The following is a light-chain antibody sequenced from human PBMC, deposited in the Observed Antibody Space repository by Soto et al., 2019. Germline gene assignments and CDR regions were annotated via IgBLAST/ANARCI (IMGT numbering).Light chain of an antibody. CDR2: EVH. V-gene: IGLV2-14*01. CDR3: SSYTRSSTLV. J-gene: IGLJ3*02. CDR1: SSDVGAYNF. Sequence: QSALAQPASVSGSPGQSITISCTGTSSDVGAYNFVSWYQQHPGKAPKLMIYEVHTRPSGVSDRFSGSKSGNTASLAISGLQPEDEADYYCSSYTRSSTLVFGGGTKVTVL.